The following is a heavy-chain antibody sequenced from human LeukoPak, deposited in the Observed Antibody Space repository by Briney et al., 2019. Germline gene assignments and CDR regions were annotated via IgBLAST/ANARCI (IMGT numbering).Heavy chain of an antibody. CDR2: ISGSGSTI. D-gene: IGHD4-17*01. Sequence: AGGSLRLSCAASGFTFSTYEMNWVRQAPGKGLEWVSYISGSGSTIYYADSVKGRFAISRDNAKNTLYLQMNSLRAEDTAFYYCARGVLTTVTTAFDPWGQGTLVTVSS. CDR3: ARGVLTTVTTAFDP. V-gene: IGHV3-48*03. J-gene: IGHJ5*02. CDR1: GFTFSTYE.